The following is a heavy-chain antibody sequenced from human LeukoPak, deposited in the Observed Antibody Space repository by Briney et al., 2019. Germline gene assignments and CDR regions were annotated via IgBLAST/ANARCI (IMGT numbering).Heavy chain of an antibody. CDR2: IIPIFGTA. CDR3: AGTTGQLETTFDP. V-gene: IGHV1-69*06. J-gene: IGHJ5*02. Sequence: SVKVSCKASGGTFSNYAISWVRQAPAQGLEWMGRIIPIFGTANYAQKFQGRVTITADKSTSTAYMDLNSLRSEDTAVYYCAGTTGQLETTFDPWGQGTLVTVSS. CDR1: GGTFSNYA. D-gene: IGHD6-6*01.